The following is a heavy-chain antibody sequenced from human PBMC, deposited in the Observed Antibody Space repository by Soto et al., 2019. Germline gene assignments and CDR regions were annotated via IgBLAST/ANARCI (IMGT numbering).Heavy chain of an antibody. V-gene: IGHV4-30-4*01. J-gene: IGHJ4*02. CDR2: IYYSGST. CDR1: GGSISSGDYY. Sequence: QVQLQESGPGLVKPSQTLSLTCTVSGGSISSGDYYWSWIRQPPGKGLAWIGYIYYSGSTYYNPSLKSRVTISVDTTKNQFSLKLSYVTAADTAVYYCARFAGYSQVFDYWGQGTLVTVSS. CDR3: ARFAGYSQVFDY. D-gene: IGHD5-18*01.